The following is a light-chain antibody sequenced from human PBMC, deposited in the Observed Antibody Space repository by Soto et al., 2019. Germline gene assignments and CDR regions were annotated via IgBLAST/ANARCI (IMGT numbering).Light chain of an antibody. J-gene: IGKJ2*01. CDR2: DAS. V-gene: IGKV3-11*01. CDR1: QSVSSY. Sequence: EIVMTKSPATQSVSPGERVTLSCRASQSVSSYLAWYQQKPGQAPRLLIYDASNRATGIPARFSGSGSGTDFTLTISSLEPEDFAVYYCQQRSNWPPYTFGQGTKVDIK. CDR3: QQRSNWPPYT.